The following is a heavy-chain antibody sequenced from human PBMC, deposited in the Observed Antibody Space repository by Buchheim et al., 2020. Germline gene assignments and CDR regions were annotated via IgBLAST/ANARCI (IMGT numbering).Heavy chain of an antibody. J-gene: IGHJ4*02. V-gene: IGHV3-30*02. Sequence: QVHLVESGGGVVRPGRSLRLSCAASGFTFSSSGMHWVRQAPGKGLEWVAFISYDGSNKYYVDSVKGRFTISRDISKSTLYLQMNSLRAEGTAMYYCVKDIGDPGAHWGQGTL. CDR2: ISYDGSNK. D-gene: IGHD1-26*01. CDR1: GFTFSSSG. CDR3: VKDIGDPGAH.